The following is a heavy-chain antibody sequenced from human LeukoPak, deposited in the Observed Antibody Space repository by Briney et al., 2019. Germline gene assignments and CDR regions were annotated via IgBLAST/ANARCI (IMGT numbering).Heavy chain of an antibody. CDR2: ISGSGGST. D-gene: IGHD3-16*01. CDR1: GFTFDDYA. J-gene: IGHJ4*02. CDR3: AKGYYDYVWGSYYFDY. V-gene: IGHV3-23*01. Sequence: GGSLRLSCAASGFTFDDYAMHWVRQAPGKGLEWVSAISGSGGSTHYADSVKGRFTISRDNSRDTLYLQMNSLRAEDTAVYYCAKGYYDYVWGSYYFDYWGQGTLVTVSS.